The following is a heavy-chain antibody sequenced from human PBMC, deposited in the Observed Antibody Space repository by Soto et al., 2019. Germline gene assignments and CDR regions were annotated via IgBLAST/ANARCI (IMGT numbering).Heavy chain of an antibody. CDR3: AKGRGDHPWWVFDI. CDR2: INPSGGST. Sequence: ASVKVSCKASGYTFTSYGISWVRQAPGQGLEWMGWINPSGGSTSYAQKFQGRVTMTRDTSTSTVYMELNSLRAEDTAVYYCAKGRGDHPWWVFDIWGQGTMVTVSS. D-gene: IGHD2-15*01. V-gene: IGHV1-46*01. J-gene: IGHJ3*02. CDR1: GYTFTSYG.